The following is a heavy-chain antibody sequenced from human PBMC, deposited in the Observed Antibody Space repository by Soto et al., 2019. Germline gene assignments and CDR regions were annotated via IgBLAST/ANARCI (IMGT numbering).Heavy chain of an antibody. D-gene: IGHD5-12*01. CDR1: GGTFSSYA. V-gene: IGHV1-69*13. J-gene: IGHJ4*02. Sequence: SVKVSFKASGGTFSSYAISWVRQAPGQGLEWMGGIIPIFGTANYAQKFQGRVTITADESTSTAYMELSSLRSEDTAVYYCARLEMATIRETAVDYWGQGTLVTVSS. CDR3: ARLEMATIRETAVDY. CDR2: IIPIFGTA.